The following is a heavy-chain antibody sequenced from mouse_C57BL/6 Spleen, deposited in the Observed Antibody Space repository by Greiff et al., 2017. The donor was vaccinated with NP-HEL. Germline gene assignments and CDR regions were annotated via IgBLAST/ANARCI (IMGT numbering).Heavy chain of an antibody. CDR2: INPNNGGT. V-gene: IGHV1-26*01. D-gene: IGHD1-1*01. J-gene: IGHJ4*01. CDR1: GYTFTDYY. Sequence: VKLQQSGPELVKPGASVKISCKASGYTFTDYYMNWVKQSPGKSLEWIGDINPNNGGTSYNQKFKGKATLTVDKSSSTAYMELRSLTSEDSAVYYCARSVTTVVGMDDWGQGTSVTVSS. CDR3: ARSVTTVVGMDD.